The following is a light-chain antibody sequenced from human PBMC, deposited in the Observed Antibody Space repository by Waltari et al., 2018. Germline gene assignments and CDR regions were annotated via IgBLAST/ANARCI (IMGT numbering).Light chain of an antibody. Sequence: DIQMTQSPSTLSASVGDSVTIACRASQSISSWLAWYPQKPGKAPKLLIYKASTLESGVPSRFSGSGSGTEFTLTISSLQPDDFATYYCQHYNTYSRSITFGQGTRLEIQ. V-gene: IGKV1-5*03. CDR3: QHYNTYSRSIT. J-gene: IGKJ5*01. CDR2: KAS. CDR1: QSISSW.